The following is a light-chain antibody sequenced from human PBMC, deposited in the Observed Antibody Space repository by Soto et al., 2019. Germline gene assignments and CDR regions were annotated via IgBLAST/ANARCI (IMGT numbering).Light chain of an antibody. CDR3: QQYITYSET. CDR2: DAS. J-gene: IGKJ1*01. Sequence: DIPMTQSPSTLSASVGDRVTITCRASRNISSWLAWYQQKPGKAPKVLIFDASSLESGVPSRFSGSGSETEFTLTISSLQPDDFATYYCQQYITYSETFGQGTKVEIK. CDR1: RNISSW. V-gene: IGKV1-5*01.